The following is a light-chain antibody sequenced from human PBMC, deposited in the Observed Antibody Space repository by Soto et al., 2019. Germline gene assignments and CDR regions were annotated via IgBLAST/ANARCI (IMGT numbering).Light chain of an antibody. J-gene: IGLJ2*01. CDR3: VAWDDSLSGVV. CDR1: SSNIGSNY. V-gene: IGLV1-47*01. CDR2: RNN. Sequence: QLVLTQPPSASGTPGQRVTISCSGSSSNIGSNYVYWYQQFPGTAPKLLIYRNNQRPSGVPDRFSGSKSGTSASLAISGLRSEDEANYYCVAWDDSLSGVVFGGGTKLTVL.